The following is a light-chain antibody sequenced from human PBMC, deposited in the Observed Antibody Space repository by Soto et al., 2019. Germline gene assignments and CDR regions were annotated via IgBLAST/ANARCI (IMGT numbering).Light chain of an antibody. CDR1: QGVSSY. V-gene: IGKV3-11*01. CDR2: DAS. J-gene: IGKJ5*01. Sequence: EIVLTQSPATLSLSPGERATLSGRASQGVSSYLAWYQQKPGQAPRLLIYDASNRATGIPARFSGSGSGTDFTLTISSLEPEDFAVYYCQQRSNWPPVTFGQGTRLEIK. CDR3: QQRSNWPPVT.